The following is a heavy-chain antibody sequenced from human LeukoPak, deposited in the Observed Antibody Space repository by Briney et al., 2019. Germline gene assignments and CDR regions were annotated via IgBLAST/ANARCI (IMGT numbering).Heavy chain of an antibody. V-gene: IGHV1-69*05. D-gene: IGHD3-3*01. CDR2: IIPIFGTA. Sequence: LVKVSCKASGGTFSSYAISWVRQAPGQGLEWMGGIIPIFGTANYAQKFQGRVTITTDESTSTAYMELSSLRSEDTAVYYCARESRIDFWSGYYLDYWGQGTLVTVSS. CDR1: GGTFSSYA. J-gene: IGHJ4*02. CDR3: ARESRIDFWSGYYLDY.